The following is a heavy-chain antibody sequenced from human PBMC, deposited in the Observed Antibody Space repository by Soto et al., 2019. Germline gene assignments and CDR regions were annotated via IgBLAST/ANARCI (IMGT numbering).Heavy chain of an antibody. Sequence: QVQLMQSGAEVKKPGASVKVSCKASGYPFTSYSISWVRQAPGQGLEWMGWISTYNGNTNYAQKFQGRLTMTTDTSTSTAYMEVRTLSADDTAVDYCARGVDYFYQYMDVWGEGTTVTVSS. V-gene: IGHV1-18*01. CDR1: GYPFTSYS. CDR3: ARGVDYFYQYMDV. J-gene: IGHJ6*03. CDR2: ISTYNGNT.